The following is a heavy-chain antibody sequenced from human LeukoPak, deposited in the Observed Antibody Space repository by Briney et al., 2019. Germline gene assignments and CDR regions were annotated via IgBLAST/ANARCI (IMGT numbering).Heavy chain of an antibody. V-gene: IGHV1-2*02. CDR1: GYTFTGYY. J-gene: IGHJ4*02. Sequence: ASVKVSCKASGYTFTGYYMHWVRQAPGQGLEWMGWINPNSGGTNYAQKFQGRVTMTRDTSISTAYMELSRLRSDDTAVYYCARDLGRDGYTFDYWGQGTLVTVSS. CDR3: ARDLGRDGYTFDY. D-gene: IGHD5-24*01. CDR2: INPNSGGT.